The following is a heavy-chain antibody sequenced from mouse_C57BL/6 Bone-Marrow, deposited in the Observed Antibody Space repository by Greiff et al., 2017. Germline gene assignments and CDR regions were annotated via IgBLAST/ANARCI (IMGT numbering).Heavy chain of an antibody. CDR3: TREGQLRLRNPWFAY. CDR2: ISSGRDYI. CDR1: GFTFSSYA. V-gene: IGHV5-9-1*02. J-gene: IGHJ3*01. Sequence: EVKLMESGEGLVKPGGSLKLSCAASGFTFSSYAMSWVRQTPEKRLEWVAYISSGRDYIYYADTVKGRFTISRDNARKHLYLQMSSLKSEDTAMYYCTREGQLRLRNPWFAYWGQGTLVTVSA. D-gene: IGHD3-2*02.